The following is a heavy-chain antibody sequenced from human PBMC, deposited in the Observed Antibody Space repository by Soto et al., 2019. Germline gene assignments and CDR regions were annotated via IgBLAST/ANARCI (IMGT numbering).Heavy chain of an antibody. Sequence: QVTLKESGPVLVKPTETLTLTCTVSGFSLSNARMGVSWIRQPPGKALEWLAHIFSNDEKSYSTSLKSRLTISNDTSKSQVVLTMTNMDPVDTATYYCARIRGYGSGSYALSYYYGMDVWGQGTTVTVSS. CDR1: GFSLSNARMG. V-gene: IGHV2-26*01. D-gene: IGHD3-10*01. CDR2: IFSNDEK. CDR3: ARIRGYGSGSYALSYYYGMDV. J-gene: IGHJ6*02.